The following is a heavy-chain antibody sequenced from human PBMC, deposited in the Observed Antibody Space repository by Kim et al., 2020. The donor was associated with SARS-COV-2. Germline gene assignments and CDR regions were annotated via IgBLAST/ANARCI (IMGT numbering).Heavy chain of an antibody. D-gene: IGHD2-15*01. J-gene: IGHJ4*02. CDR3: ARHPVGDYFDY. CDR1: GGSISSYSYY. V-gene: IGHV4-39*01. CDR2: INYSAST. Sequence: SETLSLTCTVSGGSISSYSYYWGWLRPPQGKELVWNGNINYSASTYSTPSIKSPISISMATSQNPFSLTLVSVTATDTDVYYCARHPVGDYFDYWGQGT.